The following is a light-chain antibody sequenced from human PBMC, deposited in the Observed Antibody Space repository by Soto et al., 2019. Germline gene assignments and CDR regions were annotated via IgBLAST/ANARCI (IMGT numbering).Light chain of an antibody. CDR2: GAS. V-gene: IGKV1-39*01. J-gene: IGKJ5*01. CDR3: QQSYSSVPIT. CDR1: QSISTY. Sequence: DIQMTQSPSSLSASVGDRVTITCRASQSISTYLNWYQQKPGRAPNLLIYGASSLQSGVPLRFSGSGSGTDFTLTISSLRPEDFATYYCQQSYSSVPITFGQGTRLDIK.